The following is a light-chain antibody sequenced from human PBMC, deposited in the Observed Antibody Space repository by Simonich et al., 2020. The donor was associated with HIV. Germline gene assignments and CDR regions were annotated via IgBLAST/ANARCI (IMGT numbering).Light chain of an antibody. CDR3: QQYNNWPYT. CDR1: QSVSIN. J-gene: IGKJ2*01. V-gene: IGKV3-15*01. CDR2: GAS. Sequence: EIVMTQSPATLSVSPGERATLSCRASQSVSINLAWYQQKPGQAPRLLIYGASTRATGIPARCSGSGSGTEFTLTISSMQSEDFAVYYCQQYNNWPYTFGQGTKLEIK.